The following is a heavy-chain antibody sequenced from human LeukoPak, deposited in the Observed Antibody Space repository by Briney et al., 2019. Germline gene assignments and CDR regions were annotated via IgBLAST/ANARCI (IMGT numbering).Heavy chain of an antibody. J-gene: IGHJ6*02. V-gene: IGHV3-23*01. CDR3: AKVRVPAVLYWCGMDV. Sequence: GGSLRLSCAASGFTFSTYAMSWVRQAPGTGLEWVSAFGGGGNTYYADSVKGRFTIYRDNSKNTLYLQMNSLRAEDTAVYYCAKVRVPAVLYWCGMDVWGQGTTVTVSS. CDR1: GFTFSTYA. CDR2: FGGGGNT. D-gene: IGHD2-2*01.